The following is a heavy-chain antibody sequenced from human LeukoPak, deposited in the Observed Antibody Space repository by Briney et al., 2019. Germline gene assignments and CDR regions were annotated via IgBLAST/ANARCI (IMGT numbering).Heavy chain of an antibody. V-gene: IGHV4-34*01. J-gene: IGHJ4*02. CDR3: ARAIPPYYYGSGRGRTIDY. D-gene: IGHD3-10*01. CDR1: GGSFCGYY. Sequence: SQTLSLTCAVYGGSFCGYYWSCIPHPPGKGLEGIGEINHSGSTNYNPSLTSRGTISVDTSKNHFSLKLSSVTAADTAGYYCARAIPPYYYGSGRGRTIDYWGQGTLVRVPS. CDR2: INHSGST.